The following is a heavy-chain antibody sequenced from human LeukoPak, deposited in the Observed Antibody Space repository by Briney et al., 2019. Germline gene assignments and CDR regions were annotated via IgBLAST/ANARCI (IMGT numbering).Heavy chain of an antibody. J-gene: IGHJ4*02. CDR2: IYYSGST. V-gene: IGHV4-59*08. D-gene: IGHD3-22*01. Sequence: SETLSLTCAVYGGSFSGYYWSWIRQPPGKGLEWIGYIYYSGSTNYNPSLKSRVTMSVDTSKNQFSLKLTSVTAADTAVYYCARRGTDSSGYPLAYYFDFWGQGTLVTVSS. CDR1: GGSFSGYY. CDR3: ARRGTDSSGYPLAYYFDF.